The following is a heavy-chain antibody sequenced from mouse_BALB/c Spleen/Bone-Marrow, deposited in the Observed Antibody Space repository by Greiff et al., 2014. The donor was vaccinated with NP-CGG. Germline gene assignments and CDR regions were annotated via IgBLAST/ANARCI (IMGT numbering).Heavy chain of an antibody. V-gene: IGHV1S29*02. CDR1: GYTFTDYN. J-gene: IGHJ3*01. D-gene: IGHD2-14*01. Sequence: VQLQQSGPELVKPGASVKISCKASGYTFTDYNMHWVKQSHGKSLEWIGYIYPYNGGTGYNQKFKSKATLTVDNSSSTDYMELRRLTSEDSAVYYCARGGDRYDDWFAYWGQGTLVTVSA. CDR2: IYPYNGGT. CDR3: ARGGDRYDDWFAY.